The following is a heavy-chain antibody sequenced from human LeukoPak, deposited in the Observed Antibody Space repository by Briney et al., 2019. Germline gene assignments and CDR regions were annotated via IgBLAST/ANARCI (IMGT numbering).Heavy chain of an antibody. CDR2: ISDSGDTT. Sequence: GGSLRLSCAASGFTFSSYAMSWVRQAPGKGLEWVSAISDSGDTTYYADSVKGRFTISRDNSQNTLYLQMNSLRAEDTAVYYCAEGGYYQDFDYWGQGTLVTVSS. J-gene: IGHJ4*02. D-gene: IGHD1-26*01. CDR1: GFTFSSYA. V-gene: IGHV3-23*01. CDR3: AEGGYYQDFDY.